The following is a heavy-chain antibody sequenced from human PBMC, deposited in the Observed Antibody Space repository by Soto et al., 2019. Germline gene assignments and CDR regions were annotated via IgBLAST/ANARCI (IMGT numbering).Heavy chain of an antibody. D-gene: IGHD3-22*01. CDR2: IMPIFGSA. V-gene: IGHV1-69*01. J-gene: IGHJ4*02. Sequence: QVQLVQSGAEVKKPGSSVKVSCKASGGTFSTNTISWVRQAPGQGLEWMGGIMPIFGSANYAQKFQRRVTITADEYTRTVYLELSRLRSEDTAVYYCARQFDSDTSGYYSAYWGQGPLVTVSS. CDR1: GGTFSTNT. CDR3: ARQFDSDTSGYYSAY.